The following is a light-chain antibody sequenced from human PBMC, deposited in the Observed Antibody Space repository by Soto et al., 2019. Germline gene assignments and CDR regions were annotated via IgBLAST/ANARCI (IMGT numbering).Light chain of an antibody. V-gene: IGLV1-40*01. CDR1: SSNIGAGYD. CDR3: QSYDSSLSGSYV. J-gene: IGLJ1*01. CDR2: SNN. Sequence: QSVLTQPPSVSGAPGQRVTISCTGSSSNIGAGYDVHWYQRLPGTAPKVLIYSNNNRPSGVPDRFSGSKSGTSASLDITGLQAEDEADYYCQSYDSSLSGSYVFGTGTKVTVL.